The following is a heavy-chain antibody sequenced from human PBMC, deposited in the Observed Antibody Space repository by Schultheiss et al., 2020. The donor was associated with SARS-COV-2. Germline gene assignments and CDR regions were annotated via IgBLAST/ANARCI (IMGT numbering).Heavy chain of an antibody. Sequence: GGSLRLSCVASGFTFSNYWMSWVRQAPGKGLEWVSGISGSGTTTYYADSVKGRFTISRDNSKNTLYLQMNSLRAEDTAVYYCAKTLWLLRYYYYGMDVWGQGTTVTVSS. CDR3: AKTLWLLRYYYYGMDV. J-gene: IGHJ6*02. CDR1: GFTFSNYW. CDR2: ISGSGTTT. V-gene: IGHV3-23*01. D-gene: IGHD3-22*01.